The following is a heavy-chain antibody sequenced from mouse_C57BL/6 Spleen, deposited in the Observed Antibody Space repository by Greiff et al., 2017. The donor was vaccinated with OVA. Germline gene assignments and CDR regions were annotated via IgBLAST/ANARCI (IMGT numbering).Heavy chain of an antibody. D-gene: IGHD2-4*01. Sequence: EVKLVESGGGLVKPGGSLKLSCAASGFTFSSYAMSWVRQTPEKRLEWVATISDGGSYTYYPDNVKGRFTISRDNAKNNLYLQMSHLKSEDTAMYYCARVDYDATGDYWGQGTTLTVSS. CDR3: ARVDYDATGDY. CDR1: GFTFSSYA. CDR2: ISDGGSYT. J-gene: IGHJ2*01. V-gene: IGHV5-4*03.